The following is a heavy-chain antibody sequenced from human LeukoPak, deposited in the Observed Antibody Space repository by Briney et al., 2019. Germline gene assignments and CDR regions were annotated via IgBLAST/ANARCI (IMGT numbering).Heavy chain of an antibody. CDR3: AKGFGRDSWGSLADS. J-gene: IGHJ5*01. Sequence: GGSLRLSCAPSGFPFSSYAIGWVRQSPGKGLEWVSTISAIGVSTFFAASVRGRFTISRDNSKNTHYLQMNSRMAEDKAVYYCAKGFGRDSWGSLADSWGQGTLVTVSS. V-gene: IGHV3-23*01. CDR1: GFPFSSYA. CDR2: ISAIGVST. D-gene: IGHD3-16*01.